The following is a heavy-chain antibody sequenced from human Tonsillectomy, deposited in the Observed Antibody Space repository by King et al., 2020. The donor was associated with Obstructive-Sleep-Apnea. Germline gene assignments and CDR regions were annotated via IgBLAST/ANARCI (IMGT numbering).Heavy chain of an antibody. CDR1: GGSISSYY. J-gene: IGHJ4*02. D-gene: IGHD3-16*01. Sequence: VQLQESGPGLVKPSETLSLTCTVSGGSISSYYWSWIRQPPGKGLEWIGYIYYSGSTNYNPSLKSRVTIAVDTSKNHFSLKLSSVTAADTAVYYCARGLPLNSETLGCWGQGTLVTVSS. V-gene: IGHV4-59*01. CDR2: IYYSGST. CDR3: ARGLPLNSETLGC.